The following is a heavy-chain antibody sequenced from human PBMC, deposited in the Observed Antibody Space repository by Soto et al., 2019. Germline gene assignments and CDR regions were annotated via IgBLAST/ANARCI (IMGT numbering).Heavy chain of an antibody. D-gene: IGHD3-10*01. Sequence: SETLSLTCAVSGGSSSTSHWWTWVRQPPGKGLEWIGEIYNSGTTNYNPSLKSRVTISVDTSKNQFSLKLNSVTAADTAVYYCARDGSERPATYWGEGILVTVSS. V-gene: IGHV4-4*02. J-gene: IGHJ4*02. CDR3: ARDGSERPATY. CDR2: IYNSGTT. CDR1: GGSSSTSHW.